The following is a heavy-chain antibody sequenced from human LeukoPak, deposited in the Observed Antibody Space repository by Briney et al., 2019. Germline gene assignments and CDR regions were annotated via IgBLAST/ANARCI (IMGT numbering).Heavy chain of an antibody. CDR2: ISSGGTTV. CDR1: GFTFSDYY. Sequence: PGGSLRLSCAASGFTFSDYYMNWIRQAPGKGLEWVSYISSGGTTVYYADSVKGRFTITRDNAKNSLYLQMNSLRAEDTAVYYCAELGITMIGGVWGKGTTVTISS. D-gene: IGHD3-10*02. J-gene: IGHJ6*04. V-gene: IGHV3-11*04. CDR3: AELGITMIGGV.